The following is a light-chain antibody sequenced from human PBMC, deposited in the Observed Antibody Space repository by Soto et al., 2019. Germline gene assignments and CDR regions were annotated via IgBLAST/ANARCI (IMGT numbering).Light chain of an antibody. CDR3: QQYNSYRT. J-gene: IGKJ1*01. Sequence: DIQMTQSPSTLSASVGDRVTITCRASQSISSWLAWYQQKPGTAPKLLIYDASSLESGVPSRFSGSGSGTEFTLTISSLQPDDFATYYCQQYNSYRTFGQGTKVEIK. CDR2: DAS. CDR1: QSISSW. V-gene: IGKV1-5*01.